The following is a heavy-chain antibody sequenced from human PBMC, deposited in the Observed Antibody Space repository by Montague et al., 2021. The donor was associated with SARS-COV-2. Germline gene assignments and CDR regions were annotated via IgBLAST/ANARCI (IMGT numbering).Heavy chain of an antibody. Sequence: CAISGDSVSSHSAAWSWIRPSPSRGLDCLASPYFRSNWNYDYAPSVERRVTVNPDTSKNQVSLQLSSVTPEDTAVYYCSRIPFAVIPHWGQGTLVTVSS. D-gene: IGHD3-16*01. CDR3: SRIPFAVIPH. V-gene: IGHV6-1*01. CDR2: PYFRSNWNY. CDR1: GDSVSSHSAA. J-gene: IGHJ4*02.